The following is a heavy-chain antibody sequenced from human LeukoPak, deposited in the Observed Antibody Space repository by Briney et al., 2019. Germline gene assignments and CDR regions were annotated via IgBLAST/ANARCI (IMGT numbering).Heavy chain of an antibody. D-gene: IGHD1-26*01. CDR3: ARVGQWELRHFDF. V-gene: IGHV4-39*07. CDR1: GGSISSSSYY. CDR2: IYYSGST. J-gene: IGHJ4*02. Sequence: PSETLSLTCTVSGGSISSSSYYWGWIRQPPGKGLEWIGSIYYSGSTYYNPSLKSRVTISVDTSKNQFSLKLSSVTAADTAVYYCARVGQWELRHFDFWGQGTLVTVSS.